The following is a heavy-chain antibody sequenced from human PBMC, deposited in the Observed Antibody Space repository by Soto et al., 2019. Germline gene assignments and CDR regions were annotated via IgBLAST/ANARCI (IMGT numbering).Heavy chain of an antibody. D-gene: IGHD3-22*01. CDR3: ARHFVAVVIKGWGY. J-gene: IGHJ4*02. CDR2: TYYNGNA. CDR1: GASIDRSNYY. V-gene: IGHV4-39*01. Sequence: QLQLQESGPGLVKPSETLSLTCTVSGASIDRSNYYWDWIRQPPGKGLEWIGTTYYNGNAYYTPSLKSRVTMSVDTSKNQFSLKLISGTAADTAVYYCARHFVAVVIKGWGYWGQGTLVTVSS.